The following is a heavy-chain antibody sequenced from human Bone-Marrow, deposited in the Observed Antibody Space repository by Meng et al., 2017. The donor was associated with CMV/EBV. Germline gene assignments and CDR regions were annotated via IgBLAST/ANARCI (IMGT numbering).Heavy chain of an antibody. CDR2: INHSGST. J-gene: IGHJ6*02. Sequence: SETLSLTCAVYGGSFSGYYWSWIRQPPGKGLEWIGEINHSGSTNYNPSLKSRVTISADTSKNQFSLRLSSVTAADTAVYYCARAGPKYYGAYYYYGMDVWGQGTTVTVSS. CDR1: GGSFSGYY. V-gene: IGHV4-34*01. CDR3: ARAGPKYYGAYYYYGMDV. D-gene: IGHD3-3*01.